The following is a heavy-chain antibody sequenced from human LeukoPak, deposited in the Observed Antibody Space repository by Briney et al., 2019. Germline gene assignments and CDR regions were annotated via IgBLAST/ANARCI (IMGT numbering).Heavy chain of an antibody. V-gene: IGHV3-30*02. J-gene: IGHJ4*02. D-gene: IGHD6-13*01. CDR3: AKVFDSLNSRWRYYFDY. Sequence: GGSLRLSCAASGFTFSSYGMHWVRQAPGKGLEWVAFIRYDGSNTYYADSVKGRFTISRDNSKNTLYLQMNSLRAEDTAVYYCAKVFDSLNSRWRYYFDYWGQGTLVTVSS. CDR2: IRYDGSNT. CDR1: GFTFSSYG.